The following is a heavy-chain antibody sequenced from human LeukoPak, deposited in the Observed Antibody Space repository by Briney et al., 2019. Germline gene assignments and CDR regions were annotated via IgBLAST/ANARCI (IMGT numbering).Heavy chain of an antibody. V-gene: IGHV4-34*01. CDR1: GGSFSGYY. J-gene: IGHJ6*02. CDR3: ARAPLGGSSWYLDYYYYGMDV. CDR2: INHSGST. Sequence: SETLSLTCAVYGGSFSGYYWSWIRQPPGKGPEWIGEINHSGSTNYNPSLKSRVTISVDTSKNQFSLKLSSVTAADTAVYYCARAPLGGSSWYLDYYYYGMDVWGQGTTVTVSS. D-gene: IGHD6-13*01.